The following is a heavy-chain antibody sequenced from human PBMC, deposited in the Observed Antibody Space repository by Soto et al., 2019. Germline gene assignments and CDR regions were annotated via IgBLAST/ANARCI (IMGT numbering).Heavy chain of an antibody. CDR3: ARIAASGRGWDV. J-gene: IGHJ6*02. V-gene: IGHV3-7*01. CDR2: IKQDVSEE. Sequence: EVQLVESGGGLVQPGGSLRLSCVDSGFTFSSYWMSWVRQAPVKGLEWVGNIKQDVSEENYVDSVKGRFTISRDNAKNSMYLQMNSLRVEDTAVYYCARIAASGRGWDVWGQGTTVVVSS. D-gene: IGHD6-13*01. CDR1: GFTFSSYW.